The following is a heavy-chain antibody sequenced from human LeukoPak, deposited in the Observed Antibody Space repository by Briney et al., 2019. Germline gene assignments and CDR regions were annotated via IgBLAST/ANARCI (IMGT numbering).Heavy chain of an antibody. V-gene: IGHV4-59*08. CDR2: ISYSGIT. D-gene: IGHD5-24*01. J-gene: IGHJ4*02. Sequence: PSETLSLTCTVAGASVSTSFGSWIRQPPGKGLEWIGYISYSGITNYNPSLKSRVTTSVDTSKNQFSLKLSSVTAADTAVYYCARHGDGYNPFDYWGQGTLVTVSS. CDR1: GASVSTSF. CDR3: ARHGDGYNPFDY.